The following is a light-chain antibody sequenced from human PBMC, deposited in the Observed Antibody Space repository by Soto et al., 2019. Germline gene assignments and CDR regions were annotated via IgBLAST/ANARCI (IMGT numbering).Light chain of an antibody. CDR1: QGISSY. V-gene: IGKV1-39*01. J-gene: IGKJ4*01. Sequence: QLTQSPSSLSASVGDRVTITCRASQGISSYLAWYQQKPGKAPKLLIYAASTLQSGVPSRFSCSGSGTDFALTINSLQPEDFATYYCQQSSTTPRRSFGGGTRVDFK. CDR3: QQSSTTPRRS. CDR2: AAS.